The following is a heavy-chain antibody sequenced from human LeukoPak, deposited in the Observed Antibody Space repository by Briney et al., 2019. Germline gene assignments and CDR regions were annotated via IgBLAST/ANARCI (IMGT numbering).Heavy chain of an antibody. CDR3: ARESEGYCSSTSCYAGANWFDP. Sequence: SQTLSLTCAISGDSVSSNSAAWNWIRQSPSRGLEWLGRTYYRSKWYNDYAVSVKSRITINPDTSKNQFSLQLNSVAPEDTAVYYCARESEGYCSSTSCYAGANWFDPWGQGTLVTVSS. D-gene: IGHD2-2*01. CDR1: GDSVSSNSAA. CDR2: TYYRSKWYN. V-gene: IGHV6-1*01. J-gene: IGHJ5*02.